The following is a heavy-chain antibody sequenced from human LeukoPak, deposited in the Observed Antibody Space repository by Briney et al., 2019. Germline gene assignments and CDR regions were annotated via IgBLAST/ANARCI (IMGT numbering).Heavy chain of an antibody. CDR2: IKQDGSVK. Sequence: PRGSPRLSRAVSGFTFTNYWVSWVRQAPGKGLEWVANIKQDGSVKYYVDSVKGRFTISRDNAKNSLYLQINSLRAEDTAIDYCARIGYISISFDYWGQGKLVTVSS. V-gene: IGHV3-7*05. D-gene: IGHD6-13*01. CDR1: GFTFTNYW. CDR3: ARIGYISISFDY. J-gene: IGHJ4*02.